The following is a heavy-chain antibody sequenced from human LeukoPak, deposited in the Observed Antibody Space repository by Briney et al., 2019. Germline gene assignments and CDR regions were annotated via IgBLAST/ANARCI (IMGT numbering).Heavy chain of an antibody. D-gene: IGHD3-3*01. CDR3: ARGFITIFGVDPFDY. J-gene: IGHJ4*02. V-gene: IGHV4-34*01. CDR1: GGSFSGYY. Sequence: SETLSVTCAVYGGSFSGYYWRWIRQPPGKGLEWIGEINHSGSTNYNPSLKSRVTISVDTSKNQFSLKLSSVTAADTAVYYCARGFITIFGVDPFDYWGQGTLVTVSS. CDR2: INHSGST.